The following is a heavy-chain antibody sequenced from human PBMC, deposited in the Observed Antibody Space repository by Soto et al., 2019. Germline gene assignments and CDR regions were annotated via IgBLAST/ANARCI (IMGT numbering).Heavy chain of an antibody. CDR1: GYTFTGYY. CDR2: INPNSGGT. CDR3: ARAHSGYDPEGLNFDY. V-gene: IGHV1-2*04. J-gene: IGHJ4*02. D-gene: IGHD5-12*01. Sequence: ASVKVSCKASGYTFTGYYMHWVRQAPGQGLEWMGWINPNSGGTNYAQKFQGWVTMTRDTSISTAYMELSRLRSDDTAVYYCARAHSGYDPEGLNFDYWGQGTLVTVSS.